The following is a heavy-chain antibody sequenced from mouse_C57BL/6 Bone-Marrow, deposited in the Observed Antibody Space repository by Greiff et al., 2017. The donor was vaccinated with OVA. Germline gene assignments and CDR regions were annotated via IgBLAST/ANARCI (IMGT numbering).Heavy chain of an antibody. Sequence: EVQLVESGAELVRPGASVKLSCTASGFNIKDDYMHWVKQRPEQGLEWIGWIDPENGDTEYASKFQGKATITADTSSNTSYLQLSSLTSEDTAVYYCTPDGKAMDYWGQGPSVTVSS. CDR1: GFNIKDDY. CDR2: IDPENGDT. V-gene: IGHV14-4*01. CDR3: TPDGKAMDY. J-gene: IGHJ4*01. D-gene: IGHD2-1*01.